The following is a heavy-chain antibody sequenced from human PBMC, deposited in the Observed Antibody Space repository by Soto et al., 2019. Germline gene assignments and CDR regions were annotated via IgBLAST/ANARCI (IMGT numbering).Heavy chain of an antibody. CDR1: GGSISSSY. Sequence: PSETLPLTCTVSGGSISSSYWSWFRQPPGKGLEWLGYIYYSGSTNYNPSLKSRVTISVDTSNNQFSLKLSSVTAADTAVYYCAREDPAWGSWAFDIWGQGTMVTVSS. D-gene: IGHD3-10*01. J-gene: IGHJ3*02. V-gene: IGHV4-59*12. CDR2: IYYSGST. CDR3: AREDPAWGSWAFDI.